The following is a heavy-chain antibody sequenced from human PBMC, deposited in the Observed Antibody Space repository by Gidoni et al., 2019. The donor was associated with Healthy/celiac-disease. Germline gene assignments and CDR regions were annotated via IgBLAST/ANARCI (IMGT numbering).Heavy chain of an antibody. CDR1: GFTFSSYA. CDR2: ISYDGSNK. CDR3: ARDSVGATENDAFDI. V-gene: IGHV3-30-3*01. J-gene: IGHJ3*02. D-gene: IGHD1-26*01. Sequence: QVQLVESGGGVVQPGRSLRLSCAASGFTFSSYAMHWVRQDPGKGLEWVAVISYDGSNKYYADSVKGRFTISRDNSKNTLYLQMNSLRAKDTAVYYCARDSVGATENDAFDIWGQGTMVTVSS.